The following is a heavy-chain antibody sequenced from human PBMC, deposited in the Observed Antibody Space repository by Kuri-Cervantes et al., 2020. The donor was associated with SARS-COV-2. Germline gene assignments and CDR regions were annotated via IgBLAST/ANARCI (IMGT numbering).Heavy chain of an antibody. V-gene: IGHV3-30*03. J-gene: IGHJ4*02. CDR2: ISYDEGYE. Sequence: GGSLRLSCAASGFSFSNYAMHWVRQAPGKGLEWVAIISYDEGYENYADSVQGRFTISRDNDKHTLYLQVNSVKTEDTAVYYCARDPYVGSGYYLLDFWGQGTLVTVSS. D-gene: IGHD3-22*01. CDR3: ARDPYVGSGYYLLDF. CDR1: GFSFSNYA.